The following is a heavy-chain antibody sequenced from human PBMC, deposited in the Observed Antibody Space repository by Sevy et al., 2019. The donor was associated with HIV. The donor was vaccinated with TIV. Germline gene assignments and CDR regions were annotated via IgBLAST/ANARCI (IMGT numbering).Heavy chain of an antibody. CDR2: ISRNGTII. V-gene: IGHV3-11*01. D-gene: IGHD1-26*01. CDR3: MSDYSGTYHKKYIAY. J-gene: IGHJ4*02. CDR1: GFRFSDHD. Sequence: GGSLRLSCAASGFRFSDHDMSWIRQAPGKGLEWVAYISRNGTIIYYADSVRGRFTISRDNAKNSLFLQMNSLRVEDTAMYYCMSDYSGTYHKKYIAYGGQGTLVTVSS.